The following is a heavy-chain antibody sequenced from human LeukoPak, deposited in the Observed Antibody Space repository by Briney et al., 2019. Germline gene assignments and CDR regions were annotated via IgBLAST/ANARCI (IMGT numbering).Heavy chain of an antibody. Sequence: PGGSLRLSCAASGFTFSSYEMTWVRQAPGKGLEWVSYISSSGSTIYYAASVKGRFTISRDNAKNSLYLQMNSLRAEDTAVYYCARETPLYYDILTGYDAFDIWGQGTMVTVSS. CDR1: GFTFSSYE. V-gene: IGHV3-48*03. D-gene: IGHD3-9*01. CDR2: ISSSGSTI. CDR3: ARETPLYYDILTGYDAFDI. J-gene: IGHJ3*02.